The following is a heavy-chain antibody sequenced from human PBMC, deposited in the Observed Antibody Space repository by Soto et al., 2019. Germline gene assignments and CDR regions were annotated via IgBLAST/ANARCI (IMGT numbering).Heavy chain of an antibody. CDR1: GFTFSNAW. J-gene: IGHJ4*01. Sequence: GSLRLSCAASGFTFSNAWINWVRQAPGKGLEWVGRIKSKTDGGTTDFAAPVKGRFAISRDDSKDMVHLQMSSLKTEDTGIYYCTTYSYSTMIVVSFDYWGNGTLVPVSS. CDR2: IKSKTDGGTT. V-gene: IGHV3-15*07. D-gene: IGHD3-22*01. CDR3: TTYSYSTMIVVSFDY.